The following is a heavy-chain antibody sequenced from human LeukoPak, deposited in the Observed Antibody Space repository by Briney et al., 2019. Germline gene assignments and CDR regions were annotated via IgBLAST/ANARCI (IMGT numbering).Heavy chain of an antibody. CDR1: GYTFTGYY. J-gene: IGHJ4*02. CDR3: ATARDRNSVYSSLDY. CDR2: INPNSGGT. Sequence: ASVKVSCKASGYTFTGYYIHWVRQAPGQGLEWMGWINPNSGGTNYAQKFQGKVTMTRDTSISTAYMELTSLRSDDTAVYYCATARDRNSVYSSLDYWGQGTLVTVSS. V-gene: IGHV1-2*02. D-gene: IGHD5/OR15-5a*01.